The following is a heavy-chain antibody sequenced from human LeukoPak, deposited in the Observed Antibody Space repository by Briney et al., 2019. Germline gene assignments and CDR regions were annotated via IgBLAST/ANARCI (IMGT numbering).Heavy chain of an antibody. CDR3: AKMENYESSGPSYFDY. V-gene: IGHV3-23*01. CDR1: GFTFSSFG. J-gene: IGHJ4*02. D-gene: IGHD3-22*01. Sequence: GGSLRLSCAASGFTFSSFGMSWVRQAPGQWLEWVAAISGGGRSTYYADSVKGRFTISRDNSKNTLYLQMNSLSAEDTAVYFCAKMENYESSGPSYFDYWGQGTLVTVSS. CDR2: ISGGGRST.